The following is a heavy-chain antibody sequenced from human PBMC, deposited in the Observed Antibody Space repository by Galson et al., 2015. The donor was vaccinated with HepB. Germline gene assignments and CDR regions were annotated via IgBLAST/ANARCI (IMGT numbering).Heavy chain of an antibody. V-gene: IGHV3-23*01. J-gene: IGHJ3*02. Sequence: SLRLSCAASGFTFSSYAMSWVRQAPGKGLEWVSAISGSGGSTYYADSVKGRFTISRDNSKNTLYLQMNSLRAEDTAVYYCAKTGGHYYDSSGYLDAFDIWGQGTMVTVSS. D-gene: IGHD3-22*01. CDR1: GFTFSSYA. CDR2: ISGSGGST. CDR3: AKTGGHYYDSSGYLDAFDI.